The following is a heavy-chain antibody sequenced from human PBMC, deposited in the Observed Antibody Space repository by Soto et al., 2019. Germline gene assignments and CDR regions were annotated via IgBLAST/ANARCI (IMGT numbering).Heavy chain of an antibody. CDR3: ARELQLWFVDY. J-gene: IGHJ4*02. CDR2: ISYDGSNK. D-gene: IGHD5-18*01. Sequence: GGSLRLSCAASGFTFSSYAMHWVRQAPGKGLEWVAVISYDGSNKYYADSVKGRFTISRDNSKNTLYLQMNSLRAEDTAVYYCARELQLWFVDYWGQGTLVTVSS. V-gene: IGHV3-30-3*01. CDR1: GFTFSSYA.